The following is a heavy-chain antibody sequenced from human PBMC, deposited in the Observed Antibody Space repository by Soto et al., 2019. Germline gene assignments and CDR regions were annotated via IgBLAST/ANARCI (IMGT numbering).Heavy chain of an antibody. Sequence: EVQLVESGGDCVQPGGSLRLSCEASGFTFSAFWMHWVRHVPGEGLMWISRTNKDGASSEYADSVKGRFSVSRDKAKNTMFLHMTGLRAEDTAVYYCARDDLRRNEALDIWGQGTVVTVSS. V-gene: IGHV3-74*01. J-gene: IGHJ3*02. CDR1: GFTFSAFW. D-gene: IGHD2-21*01. CDR2: TNKDGASS. CDR3: ARDDLRRNEALDI.